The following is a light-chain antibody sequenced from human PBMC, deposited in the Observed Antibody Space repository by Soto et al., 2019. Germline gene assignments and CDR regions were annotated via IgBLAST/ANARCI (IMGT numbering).Light chain of an antibody. J-gene: IGKJ4*02. CDR1: QSMSRW. CDR3: QHYNSSSQ. CDR2: DVS. V-gene: IGKV1-5*01. Sequence: DIQMTQSPSTLSASVGDRVTITCRASQSMSRWLAWYQQKPGKAPKVLIYDVSTLESGVPSRFSGSGCGTEYTLTISSLQPDDFATYYCQHYNSSSQFGGGTKVDIK.